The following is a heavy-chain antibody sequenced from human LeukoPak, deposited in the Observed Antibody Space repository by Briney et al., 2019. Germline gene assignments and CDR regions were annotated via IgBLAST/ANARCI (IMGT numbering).Heavy chain of an antibody. J-gene: IGHJ4*02. CDR1: GGSISSYY. Sequence: PSETLSLTCTVSGGSISSYYWSWIRQPPGKGLEWIGYIYYSGSTNYNPSLKSRVTISVDTSKNQFSLKLSSVTAADTAVYYCARDRGGATIFDYWGQGTLVTVSS. D-gene: IGHD1-26*01. CDR2: IYYSGST. CDR3: ARDRGGATIFDY. V-gene: IGHV4-59*01.